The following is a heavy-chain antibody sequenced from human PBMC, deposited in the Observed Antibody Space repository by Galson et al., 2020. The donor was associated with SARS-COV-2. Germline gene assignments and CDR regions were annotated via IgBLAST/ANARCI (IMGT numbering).Heavy chain of an antibody. CDR2: TIPYLGVP. CDR1: GGTFNNYA. V-gene: IGHV1-69*04. J-gene: IGHJ2*01. D-gene: IGHD3-16*01. Sequence: KISCKASGGTFNNYAISWVRQAPGQGLEWMGRTIPYLGVPNYAQRFQGRVTITADESTNTAYMELSSLRSVDTAVYYCAIATWGNWYFDLWGRGTLVAVSS. CDR3: AIATWGNWYFDL.